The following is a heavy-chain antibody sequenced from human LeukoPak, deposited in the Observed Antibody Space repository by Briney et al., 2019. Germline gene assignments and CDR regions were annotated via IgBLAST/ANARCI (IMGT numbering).Heavy chain of an antibody. Sequence: ASVKVSCKASGYTFTDYNIQWVRQAPGQGLEWMGWINPNSGGTNYAQKFQGRVTMTRDTSISTAYMELSRLRSDDTAVYYCARDLKMGYSSGRYSWGTGSSNDYWGQGTLVTVSS. J-gene: IGHJ4*02. CDR3: ARDLKMGYSSGRYSWGTGSSNDY. CDR1: GYTFTDYN. CDR2: INPNSGGT. V-gene: IGHV1-2*02. D-gene: IGHD6-19*01.